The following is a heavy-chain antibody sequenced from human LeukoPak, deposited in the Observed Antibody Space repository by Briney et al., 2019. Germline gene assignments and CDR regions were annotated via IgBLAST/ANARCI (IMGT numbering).Heavy chain of an antibody. D-gene: IGHD3-10*01. V-gene: IGHV4-59*02. J-gene: IGHJ4*02. CDR3: ARGYGSGSYNNFNQ. CDR1: GASVRGYY. Sequence: SETLSLTCTVSGASVRGYYWSWIRQPPGKGLEWIGYIHYTGNTDYSPSLTSRVTMSVDTSKNQFSLMLTSVTAADTAVYYCARGYGSGSYNNFNQWGQGLLVAVSS. CDR2: IHYTGNT.